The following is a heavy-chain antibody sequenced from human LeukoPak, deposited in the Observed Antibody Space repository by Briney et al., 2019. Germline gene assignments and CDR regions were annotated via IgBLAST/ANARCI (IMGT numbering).Heavy chain of an antibody. CDR3: ARDSDYSSSGSYTGH. CDR2: IYYSGST. CDR1: GGSISSGDYY. Sequence: KPSETLSLTCTVSGGSISSGDYYWSWIRQPPGKGLEWIGYIYYSGSTYYSPSLKSRVTISVDTSKNQFSLKLSSVTAADTAVYYCARDSDYSSSGSYTGHWGQGTLVTVSS. D-gene: IGHD3-10*01. V-gene: IGHV4-30-4*01. J-gene: IGHJ4*02.